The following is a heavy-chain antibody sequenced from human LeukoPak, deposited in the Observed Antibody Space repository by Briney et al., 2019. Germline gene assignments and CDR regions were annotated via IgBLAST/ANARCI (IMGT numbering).Heavy chain of an antibody. CDR2: ISSNGGST. J-gene: IGHJ5*02. CDR1: GFTFSSYA. V-gene: IGHV3-64*01. CDR3: ARDQNSRGYSYGP. Sequence: GGSLRLSCAASGFTFSSYAMHWVRQAPGKGLEYVSAISSNGGSTYYANPVKGRFTISRDNAKNSLYLQMNSLRAEDTAVYYCARDQNSRGYSYGPWGQGTLVTVSS. D-gene: IGHD5-18*01.